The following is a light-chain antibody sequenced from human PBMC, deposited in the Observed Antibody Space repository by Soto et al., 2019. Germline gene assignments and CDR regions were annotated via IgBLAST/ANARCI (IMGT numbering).Light chain of an antibody. V-gene: IGKV2-30*01. CDR1: HSLAYSDGNTY. CDR2: KVS. Sequence: DVVMTQSPLSLPVALGQPASISCRSSHSLAYSDGNTYLNWLQQRPGQSPRRLISKVSNRDSGGPDRFSGSGSGTDFTLEISRVEADDVGVYYCMQGTHWPVTFGQGTKLEIK. CDR3: MQGTHWPVT. J-gene: IGKJ2*01.